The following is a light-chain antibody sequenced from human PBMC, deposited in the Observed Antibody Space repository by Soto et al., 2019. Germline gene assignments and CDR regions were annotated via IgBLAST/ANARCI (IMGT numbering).Light chain of an antibody. V-gene: IGLV1-36*01. Sequence: QSVLTQPPSVSEATRQRVTISCSGSSSNIGNNAVNWYQQLPGKAPKLLIYYDDLLPSGGSDRFSGSKSGTSASLAISGLQSEDEADYYCAAWDDSLNAVVFGGGTKLTVL. J-gene: IGLJ2*01. CDR1: SSNIGNNA. CDR3: AAWDDSLNAVV. CDR2: YDD.